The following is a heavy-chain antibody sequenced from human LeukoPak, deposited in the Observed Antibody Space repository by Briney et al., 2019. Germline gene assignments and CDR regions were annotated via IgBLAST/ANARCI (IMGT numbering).Heavy chain of an antibody. CDR3: ARLDYDHFFDY. CDR2: IYHSGST. D-gene: IGHD3-3*01. CDR1: GGSISSYY. Sequence: SETLSLTCTVSGGSISSYYWSWIRQPAGKGLEWIGSIYHSGSTYYNPSLKSRVTISVDTSKNQFSLKLSSVTAADTAVYYCARLDYDHFFDYWGQGTLVTVSS. J-gene: IGHJ4*02. V-gene: IGHV4-59*08.